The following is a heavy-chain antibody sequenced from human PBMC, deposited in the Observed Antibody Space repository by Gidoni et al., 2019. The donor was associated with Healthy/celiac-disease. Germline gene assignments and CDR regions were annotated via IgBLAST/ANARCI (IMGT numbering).Heavy chain of an antibody. J-gene: IGHJ4*02. CDR3: ARQGPPPYGSGSYPFEY. CDR2: IYYSGST. D-gene: IGHD3-10*01. CDR1: GGSISSSSYY. V-gene: IGHV4-39*01. Sequence: QLQLQESGPGLVKPSETLSLTCTVSGGSISSSSYYWGWIRQPPGKGLELIGSIYYSGSTYYNPSLKSRVTISVDTSKNQFSLKLSSVTAADTAVYYCARQGPPPYGSGSYPFEYWGQGTLVTVSS.